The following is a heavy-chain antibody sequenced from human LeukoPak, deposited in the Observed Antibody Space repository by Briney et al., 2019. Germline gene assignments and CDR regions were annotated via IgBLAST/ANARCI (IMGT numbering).Heavy chain of an antibody. Sequence: PGGSLRLSCAASGFTFNTCAMNWVRQASGKGLEWVSTISETGGGTYYAASVKGRFTVSRDNSKNTLSLQMNSLRAEDTAIYYCAKDPQPAPMGAYFDFWGQGILVTVSS. CDR1: GFTFNTCA. CDR2: ISETGGGT. D-gene: IGHD2-2*01. V-gene: IGHV3-23*01. J-gene: IGHJ4*02. CDR3: AKDPQPAPMGAYFDF.